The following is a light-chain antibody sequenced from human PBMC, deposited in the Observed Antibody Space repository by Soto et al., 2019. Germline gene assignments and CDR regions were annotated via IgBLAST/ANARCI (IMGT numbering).Light chain of an antibody. J-gene: IGKJ2*01. Sequence: EIVLTQSPGTLSLSPGERTTLSCRASQSFSSSYIAWYQQKPGQAPRLLIYGASSRATSIPDRFSGSGSGTDFTLTISRLEPEDFAVSYCQQYGSSPYTFGQGTKLEIK. V-gene: IGKV3-20*01. CDR3: QQYGSSPYT. CDR1: QSFSSSY. CDR2: GAS.